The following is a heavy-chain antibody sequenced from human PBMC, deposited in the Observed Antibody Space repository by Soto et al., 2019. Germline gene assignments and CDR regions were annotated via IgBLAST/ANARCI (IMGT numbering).Heavy chain of an antibody. V-gene: IGHV3-23*01. J-gene: IGHJ4*02. Sequence: EVQILESGGGLVQPGGSLRLSCAASGFTFSIYGLTWVRQAPGKGLEWVSLINADGATTYYANSVKGRFTISRDNSDNTLYLQMNSLRVEDTAVYYCAARNFEYWGQGTLVTVSS. CDR1: GFTFSIYG. CDR2: INADGATT. CDR3: AARNFEY.